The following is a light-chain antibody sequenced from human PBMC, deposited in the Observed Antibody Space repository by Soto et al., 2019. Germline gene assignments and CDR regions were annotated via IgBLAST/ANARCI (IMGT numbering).Light chain of an antibody. CDR1: QSLTNSF. Sequence: EIVLTQSPGTLSLSPGERATLYCRASQSLTNSFIAWYQQKPGQAPRLLIYDTSSRATGIPDRFSGSGSGTDFTLTISRLEPEDFAVFFCQQYGTSEIIFGQGTRLEI. CDR3: QQYGTSEII. CDR2: DTS. V-gene: IGKV3-20*01. J-gene: IGKJ5*01.